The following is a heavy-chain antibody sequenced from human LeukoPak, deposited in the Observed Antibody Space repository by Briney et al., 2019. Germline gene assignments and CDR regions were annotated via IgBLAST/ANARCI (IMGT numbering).Heavy chain of an antibody. CDR1: GFYFSGSA. V-gene: IGHV3-73*01. J-gene: IGHJ4*02. D-gene: IGHD3-10*01. CDR2: IRSRANLYAT. CDR3: AKWRINMGFDD. Sequence: GGSLRLSCVASGFYFSGSALHWVRQASGKGLEWVGRIRSRANLYATSYAASMKGRFTISRDDSENTAYLQMNSLRAEDTAVYYCAKWRINMGFDDWGQGTLVTVSS.